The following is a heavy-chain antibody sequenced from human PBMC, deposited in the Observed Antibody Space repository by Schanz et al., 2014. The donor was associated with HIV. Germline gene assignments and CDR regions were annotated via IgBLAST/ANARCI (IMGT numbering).Heavy chain of an antibody. CDR3: ARDTNFVLDV. J-gene: IGHJ6*02. Sequence: QVQLVQSGAEVKKPGTSVKLSCKAYGHIFTGYLMHWVRQAPGQGLEWMGWINPNSGATDSAQKFQGRVTMTRDTSISTAFMELSSLRSDDTAVYYCARDTNFVLDVWGQGTTVTVSS. V-gene: IGHV1-2*02. CDR1: GHIFTGYL. D-gene: IGHD2-8*01. CDR2: INPNSGAT.